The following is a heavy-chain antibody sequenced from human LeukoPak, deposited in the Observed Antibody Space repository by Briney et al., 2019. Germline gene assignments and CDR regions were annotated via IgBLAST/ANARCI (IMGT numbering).Heavy chain of an antibody. J-gene: IGHJ3*02. CDR3: AREQHYGDYRDAFDI. Sequence: SVKVSCKASGGTFSSYAISWVRQAPGQGLEWMGGIIPIFGTANYAQKFQGRVTITADESTSTAYMELSSLRSEDTAVYYCAREQHYGDYRDAFDIWGQGTMVTVSS. CDR2: IIPIFGTA. V-gene: IGHV1-69*01. CDR1: GGTFSSYA. D-gene: IGHD4-17*01.